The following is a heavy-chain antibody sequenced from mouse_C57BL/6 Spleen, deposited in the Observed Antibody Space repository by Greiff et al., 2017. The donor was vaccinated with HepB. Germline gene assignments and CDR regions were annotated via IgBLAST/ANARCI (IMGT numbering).Heavy chain of an antibody. CDR3: VRPYYGNYEGFAY. CDR2: IRSKSNNYAT. D-gene: IGHD2-10*01. V-gene: IGHV10-1*01. Sequence: EVHLVESGGGLVQPKGSLKLSCAASGFSFNTYAMNWVRQAPGKGLEWVARIRSKSNNYATYYADSVKDRFTISRDDSESMLYLQMNNLKTEDTAMYYCVRPYYGNYEGFAYWGQGTLVTVSA. CDR1: GFSFNTYA. J-gene: IGHJ3*01.